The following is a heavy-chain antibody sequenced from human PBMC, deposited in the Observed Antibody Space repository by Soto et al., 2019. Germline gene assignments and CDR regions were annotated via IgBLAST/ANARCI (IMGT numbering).Heavy chain of an antibody. CDR3: ADLTTLTQH. Sequence: EVQLVESGGGLIQPGGSLRLSCAASGFSVSNNYMSWVRQAPGKGLEWVSVIYYNGNTYYADSVKGRFTISRDNSKNTLYLQMNSLRAEDTAVYYCADLTTLTQHWGQGTLVTVSS. CDR2: IYYNGNT. CDR1: GFSVSNNY. V-gene: IGHV3-53*01. D-gene: IGHD4-17*01. J-gene: IGHJ4*02.